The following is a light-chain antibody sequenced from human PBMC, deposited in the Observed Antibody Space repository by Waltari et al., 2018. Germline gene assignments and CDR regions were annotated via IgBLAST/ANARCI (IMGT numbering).Light chain of an antibody. CDR3: SSYSSSTTLGNV. Sequence: QSALTQAASVSGSPGQPITISCRGTGSGVGSFDLVAWYQQHPGKAPKLLIYEATKRPSGVSSRFSGSKSGNTASLTISGLQAEDEADYFCSSYSSSTTLGNVFGTGTKVTVL. J-gene: IGLJ1*01. V-gene: IGLV2-23*01. CDR2: EAT. CDR1: GSGVGSFDL.